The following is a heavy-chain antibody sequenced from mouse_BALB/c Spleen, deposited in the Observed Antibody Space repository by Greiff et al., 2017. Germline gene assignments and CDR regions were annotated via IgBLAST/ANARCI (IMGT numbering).Heavy chain of an antibody. CDR2: INSNGGST. CDR3: ARGGYGSTLDY. D-gene: IGHD1-1*01. J-gene: IGHJ2*01. V-gene: IGHV5-6-3*01. Sequence: EVQGVESGGGLVQPGGSLKLSCAASGFTFSSYGMSWVRQTPDKRLELVATINSNGGSTCYPDSVKGRFTISRDNAKNTLYLQMSSLKSEDTAMYYCARGGYGSTLDYWGQGTTLTVSS. CDR1: GFTFSSYG.